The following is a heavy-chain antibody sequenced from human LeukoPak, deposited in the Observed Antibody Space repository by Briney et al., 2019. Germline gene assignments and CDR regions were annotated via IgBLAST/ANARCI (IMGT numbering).Heavy chain of an antibody. D-gene: IGHD1-26*01. CDR3: ARADSGSYFWYFDY. V-gene: IGHV3-30*04. J-gene: IGHJ4*02. CDR2: ISYDGSNK. Sequence: GGSLRLSRAASGFTFSSYAMHWVRQAPGKGLEWVAVISYDGSNKYYADSVKGRFTISRDNSKNTLYLQMNSLRAEDTAVYYCARADSGSYFWYFDYWGQGTLVTVSS. CDR1: GFTFSSYA.